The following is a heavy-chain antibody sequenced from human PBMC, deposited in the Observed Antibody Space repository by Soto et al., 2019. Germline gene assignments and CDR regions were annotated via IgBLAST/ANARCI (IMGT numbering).Heavy chain of an antibody. D-gene: IGHD2-15*01. CDR3: AIEVVLRAFDY. V-gene: IGHV1-8*01. CDR2: MNPNSGNT. J-gene: IGHJ4*02. Sequence: QVQLVQSGAEVKKPGASVKVSCKASGYTFTSYDINWVRQATGQGLEWMGWMNPNSGNTAYAQKCQGRVTMTRNTSISTAYMELSSLRSEVTAVYYCAIEVVLRAFDYWGQGTLVTVSS. CDR1: GYTFTSYD.